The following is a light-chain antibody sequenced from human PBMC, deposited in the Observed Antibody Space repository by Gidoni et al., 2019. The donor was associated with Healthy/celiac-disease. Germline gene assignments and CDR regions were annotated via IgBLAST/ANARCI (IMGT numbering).Light chain of an antibody. Sequence: EIVFTQSPGTLSLSPGERATLSCRASQSVSSSYLAWYQQKPGQAPRLLSYGASSRATGLPDRFSGSGSGTDFTLTISRLEPEDFAVYYCQQYGSSPPYTFGQGTKLEIK. V-gene: IGKV3-20*01. J-gene: IGKJ2*01. CDR1: QSVSSSY. CDR2: GAS. CDR3: QQYGSSPPYT.